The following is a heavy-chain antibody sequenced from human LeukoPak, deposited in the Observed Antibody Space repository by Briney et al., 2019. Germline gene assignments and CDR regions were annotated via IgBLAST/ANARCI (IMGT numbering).Heavy chain of an antibody. Sequence: SQTLSLTCDISGDSVSSGSGGWNWIRQSPSRGLEWQGRIYYRSQWYNDDAVSVKGRISINPDTAKNQFSLHLNSVTPDDTALYYCARGGLVRRSLNSLTGFDFWGQGTMVTVSS. V-gene: IGHV6-1*01. J-gene: IGHJ3*01. D-gene: IGHD3-10*01. CDR2: IYYRSQWYN. CDR3: ARGGLVRRSLNSLTGFDF. CDR1: GDSVSSGSGG.